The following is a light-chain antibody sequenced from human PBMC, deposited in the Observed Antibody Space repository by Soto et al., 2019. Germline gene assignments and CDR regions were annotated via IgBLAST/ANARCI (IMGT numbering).Light chain of an antibody. CDR1: QNISNH. J-gene: IGKJ4*01. Sequence: DIQMTQSPSSLSASVGDRVTITCQASQNISNHLNWYQQKPGKANKLLIFDASSVEAGVTSRFSGSGSETHFTVTIHSLQAEDIATFFCQQYGDLPLTFGGGTKV. CDR3: QQYGDLPLT. CDR2: DAS. V-gene: IGKV1-33*01.